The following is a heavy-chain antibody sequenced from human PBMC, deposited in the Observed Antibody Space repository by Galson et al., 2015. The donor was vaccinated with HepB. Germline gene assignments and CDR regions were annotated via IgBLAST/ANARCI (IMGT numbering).Heavy chain of an antibody. Sequence: QSGAEVKKPGESLRISCKGSGYSFTSYWISWVRQMPGKGLEWMGRIDPSDSYTNYSPSFQGHVTISADKSISTAYLQWSSLKASDTAMYYCARHSLYYYDSSGYWIDYWGQGTLVTVSS. CDR1: GYSFTSYW. CDR3: ARHSLYYYDSSGYWIDY. J-gene: IGHJ4*02. V-gene: IGHV5-10-1*01. CDR2: IDPSDSYT. D-gene: IGHD3-22*01.